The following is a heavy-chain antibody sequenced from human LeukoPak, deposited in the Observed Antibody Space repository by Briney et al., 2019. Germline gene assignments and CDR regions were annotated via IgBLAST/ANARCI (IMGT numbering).Heavy chain of an antibody. D-gene: IGHD3-22*01. Sequence: PSETLSLTSAVSGGSFSGYYWSWIRQPPGQGLEWIGEINHSGNTNYHPSLKSRVTISVDTSKNQFSLKLSSVTAAPTPVYYCARGPYDSSGDWGQGTLVTVSS. J-gene: IGHJ4*02. CDR2: INHSGNT. CDR3: ARGPYDSSGD. CDR1: GGSFSGYY. V-gene: IGHV4-34*01.